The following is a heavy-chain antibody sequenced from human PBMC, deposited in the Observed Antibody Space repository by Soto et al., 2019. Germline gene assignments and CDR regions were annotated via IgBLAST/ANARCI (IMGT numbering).Heavy chain of an antibody. CDR2: FDPEDGET. CDR1: GYTLTELS. V-gene: IGHV1-24*01. Sequence: SSVKVSCKVSGYTLTELSMHWVRQAPGKGLEWMGGFDPEDGETIYAQKFQGRVTMTEDTSTDTAYMELSSLRSEDTAVYYCATPFISRYDFWSGYYRIVDYWG. J-gene: IGHJ4*01. CDR3: ATPFISRYDFWSGYYRIVDY. D-gene: IGHD3-3*01.